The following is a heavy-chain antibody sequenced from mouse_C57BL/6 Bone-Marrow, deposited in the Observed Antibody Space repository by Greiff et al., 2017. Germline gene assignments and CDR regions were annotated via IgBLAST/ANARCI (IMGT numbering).Heavy chain of an antibody. CDR2: IYPRSGNT. Sequence: QVQLKQSGAELARPGASVKLSCKASGYTFTSYGISWVKQRTGQGLEWIGEIYPRSGNTYYNEKFKGKATLTADKSSSTAYMELRSLTSEDSAVYFCAGLLRVYCYFDVWGTGTTVTVSS. J-gene: IGHJ1*03. V-gene: IGHV1-81*01. CDR1: GYTFTSYG. CDR3: AGLLRVYCYFDV. D-gene: IGHD2-3*01.